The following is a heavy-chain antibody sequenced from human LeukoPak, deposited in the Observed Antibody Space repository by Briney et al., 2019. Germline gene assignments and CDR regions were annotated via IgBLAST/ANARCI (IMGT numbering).Heavy chain of an antibody. D-gene: IGHD6-25*01. J-gene: IGHJ4*02. CDR1: GFTFSDYY. Sequence: EGFLRLSCAASGFTFSDYYMSWIRQAAGKGLEWVLYISSSGSTIYYADSVKGRFTISRDNAKNSLYLQMNSLRAEDTAVYYFAGDPALGGPRCLDYWGQGPLVTVSS. CDR2: ISSSGSTI. CDR3: AGDPALGGPRCLDY. V-gene: IGHV3-11*04.